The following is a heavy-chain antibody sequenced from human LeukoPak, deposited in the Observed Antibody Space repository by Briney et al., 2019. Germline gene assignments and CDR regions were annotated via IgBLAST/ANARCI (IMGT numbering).Heavy chain of an antibody. J-gene: IGHJ2*01. V-gene: IGHV4-31*03. D-gene: IGHD3-22*01. CDR1: GGSISRGASD. CDR3: ARAARQGFTMIVVPFFYFDL. Sequence: PSETLSLTCTVSGGSISRGASDWGWIRQHPKRGLEWVGYINHSGSTYYNPSLGSRVTMSVDTSKNQFSLKLSSVTAADSAVYYCARAARQGFTMIVVPFFYFDLWGRGTLVTVS. CDR2: INHSGST.